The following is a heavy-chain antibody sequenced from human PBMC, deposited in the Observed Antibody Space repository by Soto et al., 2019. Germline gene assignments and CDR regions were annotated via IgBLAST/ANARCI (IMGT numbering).Heavy chain of an antibody. J-gene: IGHJ4*02. CDR3: ARVVSTWGSDY. CDR1: GFTFSSYS. Sequence: GGSLRLSYAASGFTFSSYSMNWVRQAPGKGLEWVSYISSSGSTIYYADSVKGRFTISRDNAKNSLYLQMNSLRAEDTAVYYCARVVSTWGSDYWGQGTLVTVSS. D-gene: IGHD1-26*01. CDR2: ISSSGSTI. V-gene: IGHV3-48*04.